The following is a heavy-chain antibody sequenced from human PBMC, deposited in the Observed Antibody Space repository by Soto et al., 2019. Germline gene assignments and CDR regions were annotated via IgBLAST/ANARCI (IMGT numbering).Heavy chain of an antibody. J-gene: IGHJ4*02. V-gene: IGHV1-46*01. D-gene: IGHD6-19*01. CDR2: INPSGGST. CDR1: GYTFTSYY. CDR3: ARDRTVAGPAREGYYFDY. Sequence: QVQLVQSGAEVKKPGASVKVSCKASGYTFTSYYMHWVRQAPGQGLEWMGIINPSGGSTSYAQKFQGRVTRTRDTATGTGYMGLGSLRSEDTAVYYCARDRTVAGPAREGYYFDYWGQGTLVTVSS.